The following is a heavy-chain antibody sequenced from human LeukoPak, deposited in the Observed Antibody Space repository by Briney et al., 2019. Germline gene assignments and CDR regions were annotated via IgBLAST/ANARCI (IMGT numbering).Heavy chain of an antibody. V-gene: IGHV1-69*13. D-gene: IGHD5-18*01. CDR3: AKAWYNAELQLWTLPDAFDI. CDR1: GGTFSSYA. J-gene: IGHJ3*02. Sequence: SVKVSCKASGGTFSSYAISWVRQAPGQGLEWMGGIIPIFGTANYAQKSQGRVTITADESTSTAYMELSSLRSEDTAVYYCAKAWYNAELQLWTLPDAFDIWGQGTMVTVSS. CDR2: IIPIFGTA.